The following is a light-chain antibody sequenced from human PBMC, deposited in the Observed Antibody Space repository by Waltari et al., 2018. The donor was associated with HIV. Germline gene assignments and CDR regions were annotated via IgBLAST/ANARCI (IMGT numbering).Light chain of an antibody. J-gene: IGKJ4*02. CDR3: EQQNTDPGT. CDR2: AAA. Sequence: DFQLTQSPSFLSASVGARVTITCRASQGITNSLAWYQQTPGTAPKPLIFAAATQPRSNPLMFSGSGSGTEFTHTVTNLQPEDFATYCGEQQNTDPGTFGGGTTVEMK. V-gene: IGKV1-9*01. CDR1: QGITNS.